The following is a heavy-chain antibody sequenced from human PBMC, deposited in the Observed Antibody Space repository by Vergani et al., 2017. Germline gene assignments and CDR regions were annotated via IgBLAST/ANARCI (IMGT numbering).Heavy chain of an antibody. Sequence: QVQLVQSGAEVKKPGASVKVSCKASGYTFTSYDINWVRQATGQGLEWMGWMNPNSGNTGYAQKFQGRVTMTRNTSISTAYMELSSLRSEDTAVYYCAKAREGQRLWFGELIALFDYGGEGTLVTVSS. J-gene: IGHJ4*02. V-gene: IGHV1-8*01. D-gene: IGHD3-10*01. CDR1: GYTFTSYD. CDR3: AKAREGQRLWFGELIALFDY. CDR2: MNPNSGNT.